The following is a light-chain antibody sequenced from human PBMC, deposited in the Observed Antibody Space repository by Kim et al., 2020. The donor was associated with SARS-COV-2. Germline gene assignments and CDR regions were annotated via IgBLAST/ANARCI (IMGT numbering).Light chain of an antibody. CDR2: AAS. V-gene: IGKV1-39*01. J-gene: IGKJ1*01. Sequence: ASVGDRVTITCRASQSISSYLNWYQQKPGKAPKFLIYAASSLQSGVPSRFSGSGSGTDFTLTISSLQPEDFATYFCQQSYTTPPTFGQGTKVDIK. CDR1: QSISSY. CDR3: QQSYTTPPT.